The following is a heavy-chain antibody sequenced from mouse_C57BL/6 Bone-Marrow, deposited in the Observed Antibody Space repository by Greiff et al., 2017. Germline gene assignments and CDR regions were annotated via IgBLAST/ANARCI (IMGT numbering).Heavy chain of an antibody. Sequence: QVQLKESGAELVKPGASVKISCKASGYAFSSYWMNWVKQRPGKGLEWIGQIYPGDGDTNYNGKFKGKATLTADKSSSTAYMQLSSLTSEDSAVYFCARDEITTVVESLYYYDMDYWGQGTSVTVAS. J-gene: IGHJ4*01. V-gene: IGHV1-80*01. CDR1: GYAFSSYW. D-gene: IGHD1-1*01. CDR2: IYPGDGDT. CDR3: ARDEITTVVESLYYYDMDY.